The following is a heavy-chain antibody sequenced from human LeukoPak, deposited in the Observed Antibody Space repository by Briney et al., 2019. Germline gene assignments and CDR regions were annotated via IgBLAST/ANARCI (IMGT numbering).Heavy chain of an antibody. Sequence: GGSLRLSCAAPGFTFSSYAMHWVRQAPGKGLEWVAVISYDGSNKYYADSVKGRFTISRDNSKNTLYLQMNSLRAEDTAVYYCARDNAGYGDPRANAFDIWGQGTMVTVSS. CDR1: GFTFSSYA. CDR3: ARDNAGYGDPRANAFDI. CDR2: ISYDGSNK. J-gene: IGHJ3*02. D-gene: IGHD4-17*01. V-gene: IGHV3-30*04.